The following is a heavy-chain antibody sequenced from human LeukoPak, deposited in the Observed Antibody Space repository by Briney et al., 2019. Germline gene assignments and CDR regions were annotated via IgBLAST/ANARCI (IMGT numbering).Heavy chain of an antibody. Sequence: GRSLRLSCAASGFTFSSYDMHWVRQAPGKGLEWVAVISYDGSNKYYADSVKGRFTISRDNSKKTLYLQMNSLTAEDKAVYYCAKGRYTPDPWGQGTLVTVSS. CDR1: GFTFSSYD. J-gene: IGHJ5*02. D-gene: IGHD5-18*01. CDR2: ISYDGSNK. CDR3: AKGRYTPDP. V-gene: IGHV3-30*18.